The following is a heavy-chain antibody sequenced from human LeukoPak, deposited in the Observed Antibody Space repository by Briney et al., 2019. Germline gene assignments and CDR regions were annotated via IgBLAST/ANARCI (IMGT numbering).Heavy chain of an antibody. CDR2: ISNSSSYI. Sequence: GRAVLLQCASSHFTFISYRVNWVGPAPAKGLEWVSSISNSSSYIYYADSVKGRFTISRDNAKSSLYLQMNSLRAEDTAVYYGARPGSGRSYYYGMDVWGKGTTVTVSS. CDR3: ARPGSGRSYYYGMDV. V-gene: IGHV3-21*01. D-gene: IGHD3-10*01. CDR1: HFTFISYR. J-gene: IGHJ6*04.